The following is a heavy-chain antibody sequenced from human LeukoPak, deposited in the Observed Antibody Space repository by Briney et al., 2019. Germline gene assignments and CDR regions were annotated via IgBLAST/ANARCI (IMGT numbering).Heavy chain of an antibody. CDR1: GGSISSYY. Sequence: PSETLSLTCTVSGGSISSYYWSWIRQPPGKGLEWIGYIYYSGSTNYNPSLKSRVTISVDTSKNQFSLKLSSVTAEDTAVYYCARDPDPPGIAAPGDYWGQGTLVTVSS. D-gene: IGHD6-13*01. CDR3: ARDPDPPGIAAPGDY. CDR2: IYYSGST. J-gene: IGHJ4*02. V-gene: IGHV4-59*01.